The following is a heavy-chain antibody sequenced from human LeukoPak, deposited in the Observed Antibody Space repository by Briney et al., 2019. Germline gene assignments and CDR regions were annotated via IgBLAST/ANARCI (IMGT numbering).Heavy chain of an antibody. CDR3: ARDTDTAMTWAY. V-gene: IGHV4-61*01. D-gene: IGHD5-18*01. J-gene: IGHJ4*02. CDR2: IYYSGST. Sequence: SETLSLTRTVSGGSVSSGSYYWSWIRQPPGKGLEWIGYIYYSGSTNYNPSLKSRVTISVDTSKNQFSLKLSSVTAADTAVYYCARDTDTAMTWAYWGQGTLVTVSS. CDR1: GGSVSSGSYY.